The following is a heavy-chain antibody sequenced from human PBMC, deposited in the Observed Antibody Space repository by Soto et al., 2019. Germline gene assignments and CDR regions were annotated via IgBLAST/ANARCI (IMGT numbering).Heavy chain of an antibody. Sequence: QVQLQQWGAGLLKPSETLSLTCAVYGGSFSGYYWSWIRQPPGKGLEWIGEINPSGSTNYNPSLKSRVTISVDTSKNQFSLKLSSVSAADTAVYYCATGRGVRGVIITTYYYYGLDVWGQGTTVTVSS. D-gene: IGHD3-10*01. CDR1: GGSFSGYY. J-gene: IGHJ6*02. CDR2: INPSGST. CDR3: ATGRGVRGVIITTYYYYGLDV. V-gene: IGHV4-34*01.